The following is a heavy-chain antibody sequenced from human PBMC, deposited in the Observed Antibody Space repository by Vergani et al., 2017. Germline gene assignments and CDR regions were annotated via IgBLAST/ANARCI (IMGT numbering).Heavy chain of an antibody. Sequence: QVQLVQSGAEVKKPGASVKVSCKASGYTFSSYYMHWVRQAPGQGLEWMGIINPSGGSTSYAQKFQGRVTMTRDTSTSTVYMELISLRPEDTAVYYCAREGNYYDSTGFGPGGSFDWGPGTLVTVSS. D-gene: IGHD3-22*01. CDR1: GYTFSSYY. J-gene: IGHJ4*02. CDR2: INPSGGST. V-gene: IGHV1-46*01. CDR3: AREGNYYDSTGFGPGGSFD.